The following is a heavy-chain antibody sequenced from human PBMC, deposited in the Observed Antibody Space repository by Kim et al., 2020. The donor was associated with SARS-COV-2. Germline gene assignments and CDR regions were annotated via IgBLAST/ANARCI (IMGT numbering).Heavy chain of an antibody. D-gene: IGHD6-25*01. J-gene: IGHJ3*02. CDR1: EFIFNTYW. CDR3: ARGGRSGAPDI. V-gene: IGHV3-7*01. Sequence: GGSLRLSCTASEFIFNTYWMTWVRQAPGKGLEWVANVKEDGSDKYYADSVKGRFSISRDNANNSLYLQMKYLGADDTAVYYCARGGRSGAPDIWGQGAMVTDSA. CDR2: VKEDGSDK.